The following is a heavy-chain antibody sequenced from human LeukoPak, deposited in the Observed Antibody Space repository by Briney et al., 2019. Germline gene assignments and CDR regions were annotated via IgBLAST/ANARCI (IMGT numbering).Heavy chain of an antibody. CDR2: INPNSGGT. V-gene: IGHV1-2*02. CDR1: GYTFTGYY. CDR3: ARPQWLQFFDAFDI. J-gene: IGHJ3*02. D-gene: IGHD5-24*01. Sequence: RASVKVSCKASGYTFTGYYMHWVRQAPRQGLEWMGWINPNSGGTNYAQKFQGRVTMTRDTSISTAYMELSRLRSEDTAVYYCARPQWLQFFDAFDIWGQGTMVTVSS.